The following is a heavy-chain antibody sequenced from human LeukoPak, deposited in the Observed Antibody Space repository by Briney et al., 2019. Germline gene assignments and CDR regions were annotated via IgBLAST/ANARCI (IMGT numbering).Heavy chain of an antibody. V-gene: IGHV3-48*02. Sequence: GGSLRLSCAASGFTFSSYSMTWVRQAPGKGLEWVSYISSSSSTIYYADSVKGRFTISRDNAKNSLYLQMNSLRDEDTAVYYCARDGGYDTLTGYSSTLDYWGQGTLVTVSS. J-gene: IGHJ4*02. CDR1: GFTFSSYS. CDR2: ISSSSSTI. CDR3: ARDGGYDTLTGYSSTLDY. D-gene: IGHD3-9*01.